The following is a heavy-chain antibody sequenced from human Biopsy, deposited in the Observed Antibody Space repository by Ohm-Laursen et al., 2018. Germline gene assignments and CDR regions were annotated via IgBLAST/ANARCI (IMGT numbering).Heavy chain of an antibody. Sequence: ASVKVSCKASGYSFTSYYMHWVRQAPGQGLEWMGMINPSGSTTSYPQIFQGRVAMTRDTSKSTVYMELSSLTTEDTAIYYCARGPHSGSHSCFDYWGRGTLATVSS. CDR2: INPSGSTT. D-gene: IGHD1-26*01. V-gene: IGHV1-46*01. J-gene: IGHJ4*02. CDR3: ARGPHSGSHSCFDY. CDR1: GYSFTSYY.